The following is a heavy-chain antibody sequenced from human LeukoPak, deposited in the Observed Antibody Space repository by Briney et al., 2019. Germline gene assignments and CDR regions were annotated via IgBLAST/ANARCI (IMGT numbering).Heavy chain of an antibody. CDR2: MNPNSGNT. J-gene: IGHJ4*02. CDR1: GYTFTSYD. Sequence: ASVKVSCKASGYTFTSYDINWVRQATGQGLEWMGWMNPNSGNTGYAQKFQGRVTITRNTSISTAYMELRSLRSDDTAVYYCARMKYSSGWFGVSGSNFDYWGQGTLVTVSS. CDR3: ARMKYSSGWFGVSGSNFDY. D-gene: IGHD6-19*01. V-gene: IGHV1-8*03.